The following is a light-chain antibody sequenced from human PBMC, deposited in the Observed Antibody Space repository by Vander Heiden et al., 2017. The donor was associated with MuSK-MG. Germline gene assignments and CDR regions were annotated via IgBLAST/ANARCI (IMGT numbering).Light chain of an antibody. CDR3: QQKKNGHPQYT. V-gene: IGKV3-15*01. Sequence: EMGLTHPSARMCVVSGERAALSCRASQSVSSNLAWDQQKPGQAPRLLIAGASPRATCIRARFSDSGFGKQFTLTIISRPSEDFAVYYRQQKKNGHPQYTFGQGTKLEIK. J-gene: IGKJ2*01. CDR2: GAS. CDR1: QSVSSN.